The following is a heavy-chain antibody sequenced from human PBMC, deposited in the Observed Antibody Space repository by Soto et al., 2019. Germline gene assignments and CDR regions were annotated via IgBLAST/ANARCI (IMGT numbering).Heavy chain of an antibody. CDR2: IHWSDDK. J-gene: IGHJ4*01. D-gene: IGHD1-26*01. Sequence: SGPTLVNPTQTLTLTCTLSGFSISSSGVGVGWIRQPPGKALEWLAIIHWSDDKRYSPSLQSRLTITKDTSKNQVVLTITNMDPVYTATYYCAHRLMGASTFDYWGQGILVTSPQ. CDR1: GFSISSSGVG. V-gene: IGHV2-5*01. CDR3: AHRLMGASTFDY.